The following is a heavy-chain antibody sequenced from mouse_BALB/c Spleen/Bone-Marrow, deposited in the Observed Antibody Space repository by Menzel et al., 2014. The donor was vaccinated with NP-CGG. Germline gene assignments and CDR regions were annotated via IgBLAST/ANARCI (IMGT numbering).Heavy chain of an antibody. D-gene: IGHD3-1*01. CDR2: ISSGGSYT. CDR1: GFTFSSYA. Sequence: EVHLVESGGGLVKPGGSLKLSCAASGFTFSSYAMSWVRQSPEKRLEWVAEISSGGSYTYYPDTVTGRFTISRDNAKNTLYLKMSSLRSEDTAMYYRARDRGYFDYWGQGTTLTVSS. V-gene: IGHV5-9-4*01. CDR3: ARDRGYFDY. J-gene: IGHJ2*01.